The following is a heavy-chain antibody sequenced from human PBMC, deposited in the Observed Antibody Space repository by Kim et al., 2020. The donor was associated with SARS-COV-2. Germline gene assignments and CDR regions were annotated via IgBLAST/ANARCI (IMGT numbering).Heavy chain of an antibody. CDR3: ARDRKDVLRYFDWLFPHCMDV. D-gene: IGHD3-9*01. Sequence: GGSLRLSCAASGFTFSSYSMNWVRQAPGKGLEWVSSISSSSSYIYYADSVKGRFTISRDNAKNSLYLQMNSLRAEDTAVYYCARDRKDVLRYFDWLFPHCMDVWGQGTTVTVSS. CDR1: GFTFSSYS. CDR2: ISSSSSYI. V-gene: IGHV3-21*01. J-gene: IGHJ6*02.